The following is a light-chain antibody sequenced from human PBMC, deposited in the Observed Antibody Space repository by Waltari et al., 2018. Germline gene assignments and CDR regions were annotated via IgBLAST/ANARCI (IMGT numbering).Light chain of an antibody. Sequence: DIQMTQSPTSLSASVGDRVTITCRASQTISTYLNWYQQKPGKAPKLLIYAASTLEGGVPSRFSGSASGTDFTLSISSLQPEDVATYYCQQSYSTPYSFGQGTKLEIK. J-gene: IGKJ2*03. V-gene: IGKV1-39*01. CDR1: QTISTY. CDR3: QQSYSTPYS. CDR2: AAS.